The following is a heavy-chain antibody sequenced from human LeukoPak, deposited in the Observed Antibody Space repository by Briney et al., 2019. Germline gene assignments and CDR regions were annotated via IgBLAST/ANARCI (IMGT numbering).Heavy chain of an antibody. D-gene: IGHD7-27*01. V-gene: IGHV3-23*01. CDR3: AKDGGLWVSAHWGDS. Sequence: PGGSLRLSCTSSGFTFREFAVSWVRQAPGKGLEWVSTITTSDGNTYYADSVKGRFTVSRDNSKNTLYLQMNSLRAEDTAVYYCAKDGGLWVSAHWGDSWGRGTLVTVSS. CDR1: GFTFREFA. J-gene: IGHJ4*02. CDR2: ITTSDGNT.